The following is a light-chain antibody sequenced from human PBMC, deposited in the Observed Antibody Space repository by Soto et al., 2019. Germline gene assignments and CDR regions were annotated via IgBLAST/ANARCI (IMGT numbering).Light chain of an antibody. CDR2: GAS. J-gene: IGKJ2*01. V-gene: IGKV3-20*01. Sequence: EIVLTQSPGTLSLSPGERATLSCRASQSDSSSYLAWYQQKPGQAPRLLMYGASSRATGIPDRFSGGGSATDFTLTISRLEPEDFAVYYCQQYGSSPYTFGQGTKLEIK. CDR1: QSDSSSY. CDR3: QQYGSSPYT.